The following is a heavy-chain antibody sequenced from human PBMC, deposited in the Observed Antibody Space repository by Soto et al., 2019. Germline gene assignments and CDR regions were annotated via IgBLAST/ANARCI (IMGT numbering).Heavy chain of an antibody. J-gene: IGHJ4*02. V-gene: IGHV3-74*01. Sequence: EVQLVESGGGLVQPGGSLRLSCAASGFTFSSYWMHWVRQAPGKGLVWVSRLNSDGSSTSYADSVKGRFTISRDNAKNTLYLQMNSLRDEETAVYYCASSILTPFDYWGQGTLVTVSS. CDR3: ASSILTPFDY. CDR1: GFTFSSYW. D-gene: IGHD7-27*01. CDR2: LNSDGSST.